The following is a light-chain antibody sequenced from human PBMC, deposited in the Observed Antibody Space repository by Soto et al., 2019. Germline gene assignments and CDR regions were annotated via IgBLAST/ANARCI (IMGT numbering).Light chain of an antibody. CDR1: QGISNY. CDR2: AAS. Sequence: DIQMTQSPSSLSASVGDRVTITCRASQGISNYLAWYQQKPGKVPKLLIYAASTLQSGVPSRFSGSGSRTDFPLTISIITRILVVTYCCQTINTDPLTFLGRTKMGI. J-gene: IGKJ4*02. V-gene: IGKV1-27*01. CDR3: QTINTDPLT.